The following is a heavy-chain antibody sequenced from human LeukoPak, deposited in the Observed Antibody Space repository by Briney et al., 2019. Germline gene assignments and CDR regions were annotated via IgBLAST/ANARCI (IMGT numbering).Heavy chain of an antibody. V-gene: IGHV3-23*01. Sequence: GGSLRLSCAASGFTFNTYFMTWVRQAPGKGLEWVLAISANGDTTHYADSLKGRFTISRDNSKNTSYLQLNSLRVEYTAVYYCAKGGWGDNWGQGTLVTVSS. J-gene: IGHJ4*02. CDR1: GFTFNTYF. D-gene: IGHD3-16*01. CDR3: AKGGWGDN. CDR2: ISANGDTT.